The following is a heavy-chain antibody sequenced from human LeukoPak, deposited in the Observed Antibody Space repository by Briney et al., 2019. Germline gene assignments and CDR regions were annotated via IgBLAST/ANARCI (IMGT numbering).Heavy chain of an antibody. CDR3: AAERIQLWLQSFAY. Sequence: GGSLRLSCAASGFTFSSYWMSWVRQAPGKGLEWVSYISSSGSTIYYADSVKGRFTISRDNAKNSLYLQMNSLRAEDTAVYYCAAERIQLWLQSFAYWGQGTLVTVSS. V-gene: IGHV3-48*04. J-gene: IGHJ4*02. CDR2: ISSSGSTI. D-gene: IGHD5-18*01. CDR1: GFTFSSYW.